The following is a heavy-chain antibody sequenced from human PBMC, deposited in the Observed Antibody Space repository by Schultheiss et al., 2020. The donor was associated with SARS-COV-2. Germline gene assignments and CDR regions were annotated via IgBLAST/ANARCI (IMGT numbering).Heavy chain of an antibody. D-gene: IGHD4-17*01. CDR3: AAAYGDYWYFDL. V-gene: IGHV3-74*01. Sequence: GGSLRLSCAASGFTFSSYWMHWVRQAPGKGLVWVSRINSDGSSTSYADSVKGRFTISRDNAKNTLYLQMNSLRAEDTGLYYCAAAYGDYWYFDLWARGTLGTVAS. CDR1: GFTFSSYW. CDR2: INSDGSST. J-gene: IGHJ2*01.